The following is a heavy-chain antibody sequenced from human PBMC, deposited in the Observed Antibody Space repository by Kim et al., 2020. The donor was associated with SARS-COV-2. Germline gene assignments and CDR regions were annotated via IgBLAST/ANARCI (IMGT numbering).Heavy chain of an antibody. CDR3: AKDQGIAVAGTDY. Sequence: YADSVKGRFTISRDNAKNSLYLQMNSLRAEDTALYYCAKDQGIAVAGTDYWGQGTLVTVSS. V-gene: IGHV3-9*01. J-gene: IGHJ4*02. D-gene: IGHD6-19*01.